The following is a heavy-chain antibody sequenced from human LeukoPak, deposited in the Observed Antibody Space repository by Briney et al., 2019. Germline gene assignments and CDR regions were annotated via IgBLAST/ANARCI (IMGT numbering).Heavy chain of an antibody. CDR2: ISGSGGST. V-gene: IGHV3-23*01. D-gene: IGHD6-6*01. CDR3: VKASIIAPRPRDCSFDY. J-gene: IGHJ4*02. Sequence: GGSLRLSCAASGFTFSSYAMSWVRQAPGKGLEWVSAISGSGGSTYYADSVRGRFTISRDNSKNTLFLQMNSLRAEDTGIYYCVKASIIAPRPRDCSFDYWGQGTLVTVSS. CDR1: GFTFSSYA.